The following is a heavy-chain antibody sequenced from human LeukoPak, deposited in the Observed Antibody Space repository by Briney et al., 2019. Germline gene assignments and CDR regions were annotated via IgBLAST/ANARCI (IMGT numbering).Heavy chain of an antibody. CDR3: ARESHYYGSGSYYKPFDY. D-gene: IGHD3-10*01. V-gene: IGHV4-59*01. Sequence: PSETLSLTCTVSGGSISSYYRSWIRQPPGKGLEGIGYIYYSGSTNYNPSLKSRVTISVDTSKNQFSLKLSSVTAADTAVYYCARESHYYGSGSYYKPFDYWGQGTLVTVSS. CDR1: GGSISSYY. J-gene: IGHJ4*02. CDR2: IYYSGST.